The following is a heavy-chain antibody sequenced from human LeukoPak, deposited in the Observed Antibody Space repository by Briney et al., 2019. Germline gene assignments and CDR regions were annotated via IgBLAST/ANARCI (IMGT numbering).Heavy chain of an antibody. D-gene: IGHD1-26*01. J-gene: IGHJ4*02. V-gene: IGHV4-59*08. CDR3: ARHSGSYYDFDY. Sequence: SETLSLTCTVSGGSISTYYWSWIRQPPGKGLEWIGYINYSGNTKYNPSLKGRLTISVDTSTNQFSLTLRSVTAADTAVYYCARHSGSYYDFDYWGQGTLVTVSS. CDR2: INYSGNT. CDR1: GGSISTYY.